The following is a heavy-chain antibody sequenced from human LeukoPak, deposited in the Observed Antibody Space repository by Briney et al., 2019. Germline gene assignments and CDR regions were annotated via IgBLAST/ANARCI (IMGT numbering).Heavy chain of an antibody. Sequence: SVKVSCKASGGTFSSYAISWVRQAPGQGLEWMGGIIPIFGTANYAQKFQGRATITADESTSTAYMELSSLRSEDTAVYYCARDAMTIFGVETYYMDVWGKGTTVTVSS. CDR1: GGTFSSYA. V-gene: IGHV1-69*13. CDR3: ARDAMTIFGVETYYMDV. J-gene: IGHJ6*03. D-gene: IGHD3-3*01. CDR2: IIPIFGTA.